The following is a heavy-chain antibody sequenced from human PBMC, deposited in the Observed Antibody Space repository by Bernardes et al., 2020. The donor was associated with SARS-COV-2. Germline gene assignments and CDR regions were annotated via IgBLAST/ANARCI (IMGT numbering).Heavy chain of an antibody. D-gene: IGHD6-19*01. CDR1: WFSLIALVVS. Sequence: GPTLVNPTPTLTLTFSFSWFSLIALVVSVAWVRQPPGEALEWLGLIYWNDHTPYSPSLKSRLTITKDTSKSQVVLTLTNLATLDTGTYYCAHRPPAGHLDYWGQGTPVTVSS. V-gene: IGHV2-5*01. CDR3: AHRPPAGHLDY. CDR2: IYWNDHT. J-gene: IGHJ4*02.